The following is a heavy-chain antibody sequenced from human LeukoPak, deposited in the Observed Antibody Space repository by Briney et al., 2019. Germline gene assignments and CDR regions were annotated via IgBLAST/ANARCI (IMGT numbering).Heavy chain of an antibody. CDR2: ISGSGGST. CDR1: GFTFSSYA. CDR3: VRDKEVVTGIGWFDP. Sequence: PGGSLRLSCAASGFTFSSYAMSWVRQAPGKGLEWVSAISGSGGSTYYADSVKDRFTISRDNARNILFLQMSSLRVDDTAVYYCVRDKEVVTGIGWFDPWGQGAQVTVSS. J-gene: IGHJ5*02. D-gene: IGHD2-21*02. V-gene: IGHV3-23*01.